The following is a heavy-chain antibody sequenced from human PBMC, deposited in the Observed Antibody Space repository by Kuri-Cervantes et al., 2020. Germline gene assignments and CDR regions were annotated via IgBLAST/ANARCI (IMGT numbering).Heavy chain of an antibody. V-gene: IGHV1-2*02. CDR1: GYTFTGYY. D-gene: IGHD2-2*01. CDR2: INPNSGGT. Sequence: ASVKVSCKASGYTFTGYYMHWVRQAPGQGLEWMGWINPNSGGTNYAQKFQGRVTMTGDTSISTAYMELSRLRSDDTAVYYCARVPAAKVWTVGDYYGMDVWGQGTTVTVSS. J-gene: IGHJ6*02. CDR3: ARVPAAKVWTVGDYYGMDV.